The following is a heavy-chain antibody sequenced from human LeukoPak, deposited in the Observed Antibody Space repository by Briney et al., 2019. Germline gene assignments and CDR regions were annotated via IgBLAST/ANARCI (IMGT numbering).Heavy chain of an antibody. D-gene: IGHD1-26*01. CDR3: ASGSIVGVLWG. J-gene: IGHJ4*02. CDR2: IYYSGST. CDR1: GDSISSFY. Sequence: PSETLPLTCTVSGDSISSFYWTWIRQPPGKGLEWIGYIYYSGSTNYNPSLKSRVTMSVDTSKNQFSLKLSSVTAADTAVYYCASGSIVGVLWGWGQGTLVTVSS. V-gene: IGHV4-59*01.